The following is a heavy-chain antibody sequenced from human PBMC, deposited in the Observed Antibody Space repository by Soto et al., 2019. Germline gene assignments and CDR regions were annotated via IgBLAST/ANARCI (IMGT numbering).Heavy chain of an antibody. CDR1: GFTFTGHW. V-gene: IGHV3-74*01. CDR2: INTEGDST. Sequence: GGSIRLSCAASGFTFTGHWMHWVRQVPGKGLVWVARINTEGDSTNYADSVKGRFTISRDSATNTVYLQMNGLGVDDTSVYFCAREAGYCSTTSCYRRAFDTWGQGTMVTVSS. CDR3: AREAGYCSTTSCYRRAFDT. J-gene: IGHJ3*02. D-gene: IGHD2-2*01.